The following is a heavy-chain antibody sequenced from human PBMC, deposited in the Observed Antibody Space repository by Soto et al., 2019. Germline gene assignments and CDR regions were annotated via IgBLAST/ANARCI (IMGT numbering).Heavy chain of an antibody. D-gene: IGHD6-6*01. CDR3: ASERGIAARSGLHY. Sequence: QVQLVESGGGVVQPGRSLRLSCAASGFTFSSYGMHWVRQAPGKGLEWVAVIWYDGSNKYYADSVKGRFTISRDNSKNTLYLQMNSLRAEDTAVYYCASERGIAARSGLHYWGQGTLVTVSS. J-gene: IGHJ4*02. CDR2: IWYDGSNK. CDR1: GFTFSSYG. V-gene: IGHV3-33*01.